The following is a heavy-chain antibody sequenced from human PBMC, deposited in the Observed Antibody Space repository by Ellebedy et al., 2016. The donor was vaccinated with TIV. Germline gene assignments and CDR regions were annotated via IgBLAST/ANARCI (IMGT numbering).Heavy chain of an antibody. CDR2: IYYSGST. CDR1: GGSITSGRYY. V-gene: IGHV4-39*07. Sequence: MPSETLSLICTVSGGSITSGRYYWGWIRQPPGKGLEWIGSIYYSGSTYYNPSLKSRVTISADTSKNQISLKVTSVTAADTAVYYCAMSIAEADPFDFWGQGTLVTVSS. CDR3: AMSIAEADPFDF. J-gene: IGHJ4*02. D-gene: IGHD6-13*01.